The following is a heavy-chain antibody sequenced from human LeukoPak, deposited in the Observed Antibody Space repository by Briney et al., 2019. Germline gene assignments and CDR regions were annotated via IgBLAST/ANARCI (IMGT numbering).Heavy chain of an antibody. CDR3: AKDRQGYNLGGFDY. Sequence: GRSLRLSCAASGFTFSSYGMHWVRQAPGKGLEWVAVIWYDGSNKYYADSVKGRFTISRDNSKNTLYLQMNSLRTEDTAVYYCAKDRQGYNLGGFDYWGQGTLVTVSS. J-gene: IGHJ4*02. CDR1: GFTFSSYG. D-gene: IGHD5-24*01. CDR2: IWYDGSNK. V-gene: IGHV3-33*06.